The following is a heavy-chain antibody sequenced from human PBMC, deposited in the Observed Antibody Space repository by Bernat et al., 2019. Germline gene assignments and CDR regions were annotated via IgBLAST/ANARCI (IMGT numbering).Heavy chain of an antibody. Sequence: EVQLVESGGGLVEPGGSLRLSCAASGFAFNTAWMNWVRQAPGKGLEWVGRVKSKTDGGTTDYAAHVKGRFTISRNDSRHTLYLQMNSLKSEDTAVYYCTTFLSRVPYWGQGTIVAVSS. CDR1: GFAFNTAW. CDR2: VKSKTDGGTT. D-gene: IGHD3-16*02. J-gene: IGHJ4*02. V-gene: IGHV3-15*01. CDR3: TTFLSRVPY.